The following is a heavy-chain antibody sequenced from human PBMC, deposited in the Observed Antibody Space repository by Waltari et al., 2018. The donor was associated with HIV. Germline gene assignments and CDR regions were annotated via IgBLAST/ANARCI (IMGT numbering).Heavy chain of an antibody. CDR2: IYCSGTT. J-gene: IGHJ6*02. V-gene: IGHV4-39*01. D-gene: IGHD3-3*01. CDR3: ARQLYYDFWSGLKWGDGMDV. Sequence: QLQLQESGPGLVKPSETLSLTCTVSGDSISSSVYYWGWIRQPPGKGLEWIGSIYCSGTTYYDPSLKSRVTMSVDTSKNQFSLKMSSVTAGDTAVYYCARQLYYDFWSGLKWGDGMDVWGQGTTVTVAS. CDR1: GDSISSSVYY.